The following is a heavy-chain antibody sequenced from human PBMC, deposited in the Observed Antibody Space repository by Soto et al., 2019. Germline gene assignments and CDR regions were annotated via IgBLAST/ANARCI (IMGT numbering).Heavy chain of an antibody. CDR2: ISGRGHNA. CDR1: GFTFSTYD. CDR3: AYRTGFDY. V-gene: IGHV3-23*01. J-gene: IGHJ4*02. Sequence: EVQLLESGGGSVQPGGSLRLSCAASGFTFSTYDMSWVRQTPWKGLEWVSTISGRGHNADYADSVKGRFTISRDNSKNMLYLQMNSLIAEDTAVYYCAYRTGFDYWGQGALVTVSS.